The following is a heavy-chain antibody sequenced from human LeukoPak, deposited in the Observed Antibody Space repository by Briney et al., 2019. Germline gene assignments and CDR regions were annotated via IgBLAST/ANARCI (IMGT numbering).Heavy chain of an antibody. V-gene: IGHV4-59*01. J-gene: IGHJ4*02. CDR3: ARTLDGDGNDY. D-gene: IGHD4-17*01. CDR2: IYYSGST. Sequence: SETLPLTCTVSGGSISSYYWSWIRQPPGKGLEWIGYIYYSGSTNYNPSLKSRVTISVDTSKNQFSLKLSSVTAADTAAYYCARTLDGDGNDYWGQGTLVTVSS. CDR1: GGSISSYY.